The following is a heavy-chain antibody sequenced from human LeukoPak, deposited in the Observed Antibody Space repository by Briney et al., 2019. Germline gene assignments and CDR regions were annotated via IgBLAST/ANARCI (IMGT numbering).Heavy chain of an antibody. CDR2: IYYSGST. V-gene: IGHV4-59*01. J-gene: IGHJ4*02. Sequence: SETLSLTCTVSGGSISSYYWSWIRQPPGKGLEWIWYIYYSGSTNYDPSLKSRVTISVDTSKNQFSLKLSSVTAADTAVYYCARVAAAAPFDYWGQGTLVTVSS. CDR1: GGSISSYY. D-gene: IGHD6-13*01. CDR3: ARVAAAAPFDY.